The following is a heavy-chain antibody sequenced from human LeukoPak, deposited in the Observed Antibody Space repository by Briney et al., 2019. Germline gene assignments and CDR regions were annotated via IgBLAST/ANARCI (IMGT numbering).Heavy chain of an antibody. CDR3: ARFFGCSGGSCWNAFDI. V-gene: IGHV1-46*01. Sequence: ASVKVSCKASGYTFTSYYMYWVRQAPGQGLEWMGIINPSGGSTSYAQKFQGGVTMTRDTSTSTVYMELSSLRSEDTAVYYCARFFGCSGGSCWNAFDIWGQGTMVTVSS. CDR2: INPSGGST. D-gene: IGHD2-15*01. J-gene: IGHJ3*02. CDR1: GYTFTSYY.